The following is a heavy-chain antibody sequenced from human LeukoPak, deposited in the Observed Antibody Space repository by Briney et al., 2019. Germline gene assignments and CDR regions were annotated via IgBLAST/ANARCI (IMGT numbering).Heavy chain of an antibody. CDR2: INPSGGST. J-gene: IGHJ6*02. V-gene: IGHV1-46*01. CDR3: ARDSRIVVPAATPPPSHFYYYYGMDV. Sequence: ASVKVSCKASGYTFTSYGISWVRQAPGQGLEWMGIINPSGGSTSYAQKFQGRVTMTRDTSTSTVYMELSSLRSEDTAVYYCARDSRIVVPAATPPPSHFYYYYGMDVWGQGTTVTVSS. CDR1: GYTFTSYG. D-gene: IGHD2-2*01.